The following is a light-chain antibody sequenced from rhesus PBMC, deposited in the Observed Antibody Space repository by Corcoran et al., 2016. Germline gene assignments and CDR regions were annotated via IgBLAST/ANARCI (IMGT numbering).Light chain of an antibody. J-gene: IGKJ4*01. V-gene: IGKV1-22*01. Sequence: DIQMTQSPSSLSASVGDTVTITCRASKGISSWLAWYQQKPGKAPKLMIYKASSLQSGVPSGFSGSGSWTDFTLTISSLQSEDFATYYCQQYSTRPLTFGGGTKVEL. CDR3: QQYSTRPLT. CDR1: KGISSW. CDR2: KAS.